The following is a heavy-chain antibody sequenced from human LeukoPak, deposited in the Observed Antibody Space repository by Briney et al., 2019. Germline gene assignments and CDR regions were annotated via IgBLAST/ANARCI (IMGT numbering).Heavy chain of an antibody. CDR1: GGSISSYY. D-gene: IGHD3-22*01. CDR3: ARGWYYYDSSGYPSHFDY. Sequence: PSETLSLTCTVSGGSISSYYWSWIRQPPGKGLEWIGYIYYSGSTNYNPSLKSRVTISVDTSKNQFSLKLSSVTAADTAVYYCARGWYYYDSSGYPSHFDYWGQGTLVTVSS. CDR2: IYYSGST. V-gene: IGHV4-59*12. J-gene: IGHJ4*02.